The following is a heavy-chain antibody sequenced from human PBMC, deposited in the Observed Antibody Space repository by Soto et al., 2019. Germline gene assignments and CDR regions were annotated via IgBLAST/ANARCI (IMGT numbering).Heavy chain of an antibody. CDR2: IYYSGNT. CDR1: GGSISSGDYY. Sequence: QVQLQESGPGLVKPSQTLSLTCTVSGGSISSGDYYWSWIRQPPGKGLEWIGYIYYSGNTYYNPSLKSRVTISVDTSKNQFSLKLSSATAADTAVYYCARVLMVYARGYPFDYWGQGTLVTVSS. CDR3: ARVLMVYARGYPFDY. J-gene: IGHJ4*02. D-gene: IGHD2-8*01. V-gene: IGHV4-30-4*01.